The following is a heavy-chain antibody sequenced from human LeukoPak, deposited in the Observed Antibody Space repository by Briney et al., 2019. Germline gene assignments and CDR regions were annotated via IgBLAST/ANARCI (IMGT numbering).Heavy chain of an antibody. CDR1: GGSISSSSYY. V-gene: IGHV4-61*02. CDR3: ARASYSYDINGWVPFDY. Sequence: SETLSLTCIVSGGSISSSSYYWSWIRQPAGKGLEWIGRIYTSGSTNYNPSLKSRVTISGDTSKNQFSLRLSSVTAADTAVYYCARASYSYDINGWVPFDYWGQGTLVTVSS. J-gene: IGHJ4*02. D-gene: IGHD3-22*01. CDR2: IYTSGST.